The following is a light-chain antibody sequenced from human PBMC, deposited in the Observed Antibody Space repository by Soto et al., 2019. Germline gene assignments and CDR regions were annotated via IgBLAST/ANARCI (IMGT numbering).Light chain of an antibody. CDR2: GAS. J-gene: IGKJ4*01. Sequence: EIALTQSPGTLSLSPGERATLSCRASQSVSSSYLAWYQQKPGQAPRLLIYGASSRATGIPDRFSGSGSGKAFTLTISRLEPEDSAVYYCQQYGSSPLTFGGGTKVEIK. V-gene: IGKV3-20*01. CDR3: QQYGSSPLT. CDR1: QSVSSSY.